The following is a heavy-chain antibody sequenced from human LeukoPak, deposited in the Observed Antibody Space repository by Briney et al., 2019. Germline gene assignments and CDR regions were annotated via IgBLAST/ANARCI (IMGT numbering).Heavy chain of an antibody. CDR2: ISGGGGSR. V-gene: IGHV3-23*01. CDR1: GFTFSSYA. CDR3: ARDHTYCSGDSCYRFDY. J-gene: IGHJ4*02. Sequence: GGSLRLSCAASGFTFSSYAMHWVRQAPGKGLEWVSGISGGGGSRFYTDSVKGRFTISRDNAKNSLYLQMNSLRAEDTAVYYCARDHTYCSGDSCYRFDYWGQGTLVTVSS. D-gene: IGHD2-15*01.